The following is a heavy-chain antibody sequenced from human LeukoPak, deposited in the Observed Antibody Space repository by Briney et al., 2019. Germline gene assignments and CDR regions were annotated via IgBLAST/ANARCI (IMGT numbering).Heavy chain of an antibody. CDR1: GYSISSGHY. D-gene: IGHD6-19*01. Sequence: PSETLSLTCTVSGYSISSGHYWGWVRQPPGKGLEWIGSIYHSGNTYCNPSLKSQVTISVDMSKNQFSLNLSSVTAADTAVYYCARHGYIAVAGTVDYWGQGTLITVSS. CDR3: ARHGYIAVAGTVDY. J-gene: IGHJ4*02. CDR2: IYHSGNT. V-gene: IGHV4-38-2*02.